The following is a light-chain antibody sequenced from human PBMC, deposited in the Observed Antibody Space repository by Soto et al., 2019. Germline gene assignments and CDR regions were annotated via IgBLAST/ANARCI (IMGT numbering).Light chain of an antibody. CDR2: RTS. CDR3: QQYHIFLT. Sequence: IQMTQSPSTLSASVGDRVTITCRASQGMGAALAWYQQKPGKAPDLLIYRTSTLESGVPSRFSGSGSGTEFTLAISSLQPDDFATYYCQQYHIFLTFGQGTKLEIK. CDR1: QGMGAA. V-gene: IGKV1-5*03. J-gene: IGKJ2*01.